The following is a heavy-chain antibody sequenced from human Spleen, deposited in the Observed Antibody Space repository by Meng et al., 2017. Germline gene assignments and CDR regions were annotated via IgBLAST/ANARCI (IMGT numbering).Heavy chain of an antibody. CDR3: ASAPGIAVAGQYYYYYYGMDV. D-gene: IGHD6-19*01. V-gene: IGHV3-53*01. Sequence: GESLKISCAASGFTVSSNYMSWVRQAPGKGLEWVSVIYTGGGTYYADSVKGRFTISRDNAKNSLYLQMNSLRAEDTAVYYCASAPGIAVAGQYYYYYYGMDVWGQGPTVTVSS. CDR2: IYTGGGT. J-gene: IGHJ6*02. CDR1: GFTVSSNY.